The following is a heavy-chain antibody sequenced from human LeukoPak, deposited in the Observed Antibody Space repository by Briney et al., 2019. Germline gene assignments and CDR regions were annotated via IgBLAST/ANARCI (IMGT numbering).Heavy chain of an antibody. J-gene: IGHJ4*02. V-gene: IGHV4-4*07. D-gene: IGHD2-15*01. Sequence: PSETLSLTCTVSGGSISSYYWSWIRQPAGKGLEWIGRIYTSGSTNYNPSLKSRVTMSVDTSKNQFSLKLSSVTAADTAVYYCARDVCFGGSCYSDYFDYWGQGALVTVSS. CDR3: ARDVCFGGSCYSDYFDY. CDR2: IYTSGST. CDR1: GGSISSYY.